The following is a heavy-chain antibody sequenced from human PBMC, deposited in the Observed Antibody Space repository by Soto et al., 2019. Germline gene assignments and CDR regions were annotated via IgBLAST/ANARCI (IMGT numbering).Heavy chain of an antibody. Sequence: SVKVSCKASGGTFSSYAISWVRQAPGQGLEWMGGIIPIFGTANYAQKFQGRVTITADESTSSAYMELSSLRSEDTAVYYCASSGRELYYYGSGMFDPWGQGTLVTVSS. CDR2: IIPIFGTA. D-gene: IGHD3-10*01. J-gene: IGHJ5*02. CDR3: ASSGRELYYYGSGMFDP. V-gene: IGHV1-69*13. CDR1: GGTFSSYA.